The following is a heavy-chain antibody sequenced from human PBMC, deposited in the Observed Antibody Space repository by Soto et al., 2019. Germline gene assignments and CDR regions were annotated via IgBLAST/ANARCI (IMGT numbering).Heavy chain of an antibody. Sequence: AISGSGGSTYYADSVKGRFTISRDNSKNTLYLQMNSLRAEDTAVYYCAKAATVTYSLAFDIWGQGTMVTVSS. J-gene: IGHJ3*02. CDR2: ISGSGGST. V-gene: IGHV3-23*01. CDR3: AKAATVTYSLAFDI. D-gene: IGHD4-17*01.